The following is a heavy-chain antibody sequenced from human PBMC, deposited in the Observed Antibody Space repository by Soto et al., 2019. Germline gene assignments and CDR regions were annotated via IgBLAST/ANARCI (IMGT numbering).Heavy chain of an antibody. V-gene: IGHV3-53*01. CDR3: ARTPAGYSSGPLDY. Sequence: GGSLRLSWAASGFTVSSNYMSWVRQAPGKGLEWVSVIYSGGSTYYADSVKGRFTISRDNSKNALYLQMNSLRAEDTAVYYCARTPAGYSSGPLDYWGQGTLVTVSS. J-gene: IGHJ4*02. CDR2: IYSGGST. CDR1: GFTVSSNY. D-gene: IGHD6-19*01.